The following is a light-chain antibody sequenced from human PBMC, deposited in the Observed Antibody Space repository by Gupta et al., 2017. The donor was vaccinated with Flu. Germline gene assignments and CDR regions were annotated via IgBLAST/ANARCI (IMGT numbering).Light chain of an antibody. V-gene: IGLV1-40*01. Sequence: QSVLKQPPSVSGAPGQRVTISCTGGRPNIGTGYDVQWYQQLPRTAPKLLIYGNTNRPSGVPDRFSASQSGSSASLVIAGLQAEDEADYYCQSYDSSLSALVFGGGTKLTVL. CDR1: RPNIGTGYD. CDR2: GNT. J-gene: IGLJ2*01. CDR3: QSYDSSLSALV.